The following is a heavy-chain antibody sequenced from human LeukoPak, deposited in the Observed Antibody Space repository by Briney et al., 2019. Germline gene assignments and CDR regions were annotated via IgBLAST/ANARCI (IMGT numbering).Heavy chain of an antibody. J-gene: IGHJ3*02. D-gene: IGHD4-23*01. CDR3: AKDVEVTKLEGLAFDI. Sequence: PGGSLRLSCAASGFTFSSYAMSWVRQAPGKGLEWVSAISGSGGSTYYADSVKGRFTISRDNSKNTLYLQMNSLRAEDTAVYYCAKDVEVTKLEGLAFDIWGQGTMVTVSS. CDR2: ISGSGGST. V-gene: IGHV3-23*01. CDR1: GFTFSSYA.